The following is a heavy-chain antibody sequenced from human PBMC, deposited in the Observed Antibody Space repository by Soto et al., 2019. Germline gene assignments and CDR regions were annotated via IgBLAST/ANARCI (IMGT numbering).Heavy chain of an antibody. D-gene: IGHD6-19*01. Sequence: QVQLQQWGAGLLKPSETLSLTCAVYGGSFSGYYWSWIRQPPGKGLEWIGEINHSGSTNYNPSLNSRVTTSVATSTNQFSLKLRSLTAAATAVYYCARGRGFYSSGWSYYYYYYMDVWGKGTTVTVSS. V-gene: IGHV4-34*01. CDR1: GGSFSGYY. CDR2: INHSGST. CDR3: ARGRGFYSSGWSYYYYYYMDV. J-gene: IGHJ6*03.